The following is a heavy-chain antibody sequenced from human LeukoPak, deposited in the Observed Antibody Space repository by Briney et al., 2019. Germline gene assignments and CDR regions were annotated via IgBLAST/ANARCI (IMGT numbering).Heavy chain of an antibody. J-gene: IGHJ4*02. CDR3: AREFVGYSYGYYYFDY. CDR2: INAGNGNT. D-gene: IGHD5-18*01. V-gene: IGHV1-3*03. CDR1: GYTFTSYD. Sequence: ASVKVSCKASGYTFTSYDINWVRQAPGQRLEWMGWINAGNGNTKYSQEFQGRVTITRDTSASTAYMELSSLRSEDTAVYYCAREFVGYSYGYYYFDYWGQGTLVTVSS.